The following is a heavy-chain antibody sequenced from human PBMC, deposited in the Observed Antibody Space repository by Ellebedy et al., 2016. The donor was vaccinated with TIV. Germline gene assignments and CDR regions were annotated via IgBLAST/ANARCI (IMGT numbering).Heavy chain of an antibody. V-gene: IGHV5-51*01. D-gene: IGHD3-9*01. CDR3: ARLTGYTGYVN. CDR1: GYSFANFW. J-gene: IGHJ4*02. Sequence: GESLKISCQGFGYSFANFWIAWVRQMPGKDLEWMGIIHCGASETRYSPSFQGQVTFSVDKSPTTAYLQLRGLKASDTAMYYCARLTGYTGYVNWGQGTLVTVSS. CDR2: IHCGASET.